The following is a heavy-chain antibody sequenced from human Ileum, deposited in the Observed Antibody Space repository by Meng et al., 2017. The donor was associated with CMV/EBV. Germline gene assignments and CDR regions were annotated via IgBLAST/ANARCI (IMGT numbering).Heavy chain of an antibody. J-gene: IGHJ4*02. Sequence: QVTRQEPGPGRVKPSETLSLTCGVSGDSISSYHWGWIRQPAGKGLEWIGRIYTSGSSSYNPSLKSRVTMSVDKSKNQVSLKLTSVTAADTAVYYCARDVRLVGHFDYWGQGTLVTVSS. D-gene: IGHD2-15*01. V-gene: IGHV4-4*07. CDR1: GDSISSYH. CDR3: ARDVRLVGHFDY. CDR2: IYTSGSS.